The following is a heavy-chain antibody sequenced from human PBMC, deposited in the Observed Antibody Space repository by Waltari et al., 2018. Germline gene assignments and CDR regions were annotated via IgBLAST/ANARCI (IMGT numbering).Heavy chain of an antibody. Sequence: QVLLEQSGPEVKKPGAAARVACKHSGYNFTPFGITRLRQARGLGLEGMGWIATYKYKTNYAQKFQGRVTVTMYPATSTAYMELRSLRLDDTAVYYCARNHGYYYYMDVWGKGTAVTVSS. J-gene: IGHJ6*03. CDR3: ARNHGYYYYMDV. V-gene: IGHV1-18*01. CDR2: IATYKYKT. CDR1: GYNFTPFG.